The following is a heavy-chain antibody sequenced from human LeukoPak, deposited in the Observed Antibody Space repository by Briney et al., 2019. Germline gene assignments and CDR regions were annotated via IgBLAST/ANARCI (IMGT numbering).Heavy chain of an antibody. D-gene: IGHD6-6*01. J-gene: IGHJ4*02. CDR2: IYHSGST. V-gene: IGHV4-4*02. CDR3: ARGRGIAARPLGY. CDR1: GGSISSSNW. Sequence: SETLSLTCAVSGGSISSSNWWSWIRQPPGKGLEWIGEIYHSGSTNYNPSLKSRVTISVDTSKNQFSLKLSSVTAADTAVYYCARGRGIAARPLGYWGQGTLVTVSS.